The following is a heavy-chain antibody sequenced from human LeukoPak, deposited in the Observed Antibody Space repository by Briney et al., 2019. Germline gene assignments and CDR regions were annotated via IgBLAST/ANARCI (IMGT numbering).Heavy chain of an antibody. CDR2: IYYSGST. J-gene: IGHJ4*02. Sequence: PSETLSLTCAVSGGSISSSNWWSWIRQPPGKGLEWIGSIYYSGSTYYNPSLKSRVTISVDTSKNQFSLKLSSVTAADTAVYYCASTYPYYDFWSGYYESGYYFDYWGQGTLVTVSS. V-gene: IGHV4-39*01. CDR3: ASTYPYYDFWSGYYESGYYFDY. CDR1: GGSISSSNW. D-gene: IGHD3-3*01.